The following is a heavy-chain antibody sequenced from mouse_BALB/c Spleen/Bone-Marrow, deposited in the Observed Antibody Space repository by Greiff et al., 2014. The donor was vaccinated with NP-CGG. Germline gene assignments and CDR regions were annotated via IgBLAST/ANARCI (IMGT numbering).Heavy chain of an antibody. D-gene: IGHD1-1*01. J-gene: IGHJ2*01. CDR3: ARFYYFLDY. CDR2: IWGDGST. CDR1: GFSFTGYG. V-gene: IGHV2-6-7*01. Sequence: QVQLKESGPGLVAPSQSLSITCTVSGFSFTGYGVSWVRQPPGKGLEWLGMIWGDGSTDYNSALKSRLNISKDNSKSQVFLKMSSLQTDDTARYYCARFYYFLDYWGQGTTLTVSS.